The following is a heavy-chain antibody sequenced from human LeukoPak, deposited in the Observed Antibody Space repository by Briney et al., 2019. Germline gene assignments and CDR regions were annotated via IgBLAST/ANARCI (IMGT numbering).Heavy chain of an antibody. Sequence: GGSLTLSCAASGFTFSGSAMRWVRQAPGKGLEWVGGIKSKANSYATAYAASVKGRFTISRDDSKNTAYLQMNSLKTEDTAVYYCTRLSGDGSGSYCDYWGQGTLVTVSS. CDR3: TRLSGDGSGSYCDY. CDR1: GFTFSGSA. V-gene: IGHV3-73*01. D-gene: IGHD3-10*01. J-gene: IGHJ4*02. CDR2: IKSKANSYAT.